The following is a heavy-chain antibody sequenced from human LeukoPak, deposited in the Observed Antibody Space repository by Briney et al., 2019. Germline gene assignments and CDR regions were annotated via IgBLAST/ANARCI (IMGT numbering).Heavy chain of an antibody. D-gene: IGHD3-3*01. CDR3: ARDDAALRIFDY. CDR1: GFTFSSYA. Sequence: PGRSLRLSCAASGFTFSSYAMHWVRQAPGKGLEWVAVISYDGSNKYYADSVRGRFTISRDNSKNTLYLQMNSLRAEDTAVYYCARDDAALRIFDYWGQGTLVTVSS. CDR2: ISYDGSNK. J-gene: IGHJ4*02. V-gene: IGHV3-30-3*01.